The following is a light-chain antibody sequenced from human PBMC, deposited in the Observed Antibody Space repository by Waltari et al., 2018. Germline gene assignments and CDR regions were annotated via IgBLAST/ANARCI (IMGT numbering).Light chain of an antibody. CDR1: QNIDTW. J-gene: IGKJ5*01. V-gene: IGKV1-5*03. CDR3: QQYSSFPIT. CDR2: KAS. Sequence: DIQMTQSPSTLSASMGDSVTITCRASQNIDTWLAWYQQKPGKAPKLLIFKASNLESGVPSKFSGSGSGTEFTLTISTLETDDFATYYCQQYSSFPITFGHRTRLEIK.